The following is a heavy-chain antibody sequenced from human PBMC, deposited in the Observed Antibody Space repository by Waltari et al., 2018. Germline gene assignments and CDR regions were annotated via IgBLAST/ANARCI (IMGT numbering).Heavy chain of an antibody. D-gene: IGHD3-9*01. CDR3: ARLNYDILTGFYYGMDV. Sequence: QVQLQESGPGLVKPSETLSLTCAVSGYSISSGYYWGWIRQPPGKGLEWIGSIYHSGSTSYTPSLKSRVTISVDTSKNQFSLKLISVTAADTAVYYCARLNYDILTGFYYGMDVWGQGTTVTVSS. CDR1: GYSISSGYY. CDR2: IYHSGST. J-gene: IGHJ6*02. V-gene: IGHV4-38-2*01.